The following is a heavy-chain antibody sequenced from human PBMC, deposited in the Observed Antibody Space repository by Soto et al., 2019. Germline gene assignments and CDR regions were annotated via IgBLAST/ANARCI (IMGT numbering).Heavy chain of an antibody. CDR2: IYPGDSDT. D-gene: IGHD6-13*01. CDR3: ARLAQQRYYYYGMDV. V-gene: IGHV5-51*01. Sequence: PGESLKISCKGSGYSFTSYWIGWVRQVPGKGLEWMGIIYPGDSDTRYSPACQGQVTISANKSSSTAYLQWSSLKASDTAMYYCARLAQQRYYYYGMDVWGQGTTVTVSS. J-gene: IGHJ6*02. CDR1: GYSFTSYW.